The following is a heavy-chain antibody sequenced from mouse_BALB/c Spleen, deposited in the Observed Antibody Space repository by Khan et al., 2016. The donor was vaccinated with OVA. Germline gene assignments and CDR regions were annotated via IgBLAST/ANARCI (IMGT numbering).Heavy chain of an antibody. CDR1: GFTFSRFG. J-gene: IGHJ2*01. V-gene: IGHV5-17*02. CDR2: ISSGSSSI. Sequence: EVELVESGGGLVQPGGSRKLSCAASGFTFSRFGMHWVRQAPEKGLEWVAHISSGSSSIYYADTVKGRFTISRDNPKNTLFLQLTSLRSEDTAMYYCARDSNFDYWGQGTTLTVSS. CDR3: ARDSNFDY.